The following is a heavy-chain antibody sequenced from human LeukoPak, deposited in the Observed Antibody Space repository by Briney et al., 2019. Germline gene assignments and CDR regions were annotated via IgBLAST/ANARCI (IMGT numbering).Heavy chain of an antibody. D-gene: IGHD4-11*01. V-gene: IGHV1-2*02. Sequence: ASVKVSCKASGYTFTGYYMHWVRQAPRQGLEWMGWINPNSGGTNYAQKFQGRVTMTRDTSISTAYMELSRLRSDDTAVYYCARKPASYSYYYYGMDVWGQGTTVTVSS. CDR2: INPNSGGT. J-gene: IGHJ6*02. CDR3: ARKPASYSYYYYGMDV. CDR1: GYTFTGYY.